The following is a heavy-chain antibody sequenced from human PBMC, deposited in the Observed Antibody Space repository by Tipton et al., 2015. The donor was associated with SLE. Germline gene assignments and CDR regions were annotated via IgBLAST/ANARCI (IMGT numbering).Heavy chain of an antibody. J-gene: IGHJ4*02. V-gene: IGHV3-21*06. Sequence: SLRLSCAASGFTFSTYSMNWVRQAPGKGLEWVSSISRGSSYIHYADSVKGRFTISRDNAKNSLNLQMDSMRAEDTAVYYCARHSGDFGVVTDYWGQGTLVTVSS. CDR3: ARHSGDFGVVTDY. D-gene: IGHD3-3*01. CDR2: ISRGSSYI. CDR1: GFTFSTYS.